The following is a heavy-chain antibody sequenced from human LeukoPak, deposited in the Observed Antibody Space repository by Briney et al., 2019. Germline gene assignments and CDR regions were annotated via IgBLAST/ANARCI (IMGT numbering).Heavy chain of an antibody. CDR2: ISAYNGNT. CDR3: ARDTWGSGRGGMDV. CDR1: GGTFSSYA. D-gene: IGHD3-10*01. J-gene: IGHJ6*02. V-gene: IGHV1-18*01. Sequence: GASVKVSCKASGGTFSSYAISWVRQAPGQGLEWMGWISAYNGNTNYAQKLQGRVTMTTDTSTSTAYMELRSLRSDDTAVYYCARDTWGSGRGGMDVWGQGTTVTVSS.